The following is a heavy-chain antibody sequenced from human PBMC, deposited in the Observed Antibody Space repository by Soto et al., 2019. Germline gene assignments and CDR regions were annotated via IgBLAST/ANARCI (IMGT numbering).Heavy chain of an antibody. D-gene: IGHD3-22*01. CDR2: IDPSDSYT. CDR3: VRLYHYDSSGYSFDY. CDR1: GYSFTNYW. V-gene: IGHV5-10-1*01. Sequence: GASLKISCQGSGYSFTNYWINWVRQMPGKGLEWMGRIDPSDSYTNYSPSFQGHVTLSADKSISTAYLQWSSLKASDTAMYYCVRLYHYDSSGYSFDYWGQGTRGTVSS. J-gene: IGHJ4*02.